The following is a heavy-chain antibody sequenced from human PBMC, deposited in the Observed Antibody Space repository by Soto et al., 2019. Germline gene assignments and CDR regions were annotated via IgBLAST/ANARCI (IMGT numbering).Heavy chain of an antibody. J-gene: IGHJ4*02. Sequence: GGSLRLSCAVSGFTFSDYGMHWVRQAPGKGLEWVAVMSYGRTYKYYADSVKGRFTISRDLSGNTLFLQMNSLRLEDTAVYFCAKEMYPRTVLDSSSPWGDYWGQGTLVTVSS. CDR2: MSYGRTYK. V-gene: IGHV3-30*18. D-gene: IGHD6-6*01. CDR3: AKEMYPRTVLDSSSPWGDY. CDR1: GFTFSDYG.